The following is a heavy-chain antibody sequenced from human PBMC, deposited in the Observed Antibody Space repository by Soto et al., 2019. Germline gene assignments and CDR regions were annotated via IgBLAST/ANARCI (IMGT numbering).Heavy chain of an antibody. D-gene: IGHD1-26*01. Sequence: ASVKVSCKASGYTFTSYGISWVRQAPGQGLEWVGWISAYNGNTNYAQKLQGRVTMTTDISTSTAYMELSSLRSEDTAVYYCAAASIVGSIAKYYSYGLDVWGQGTAVTVSS. CDR2: ISAYNGNT. CDR1: GYTFTSYG. CDR3: AAASIVGSIAKYYSYGLDV. V-gene: IGHV1-18*01. J-gene: IGHJ6*02.